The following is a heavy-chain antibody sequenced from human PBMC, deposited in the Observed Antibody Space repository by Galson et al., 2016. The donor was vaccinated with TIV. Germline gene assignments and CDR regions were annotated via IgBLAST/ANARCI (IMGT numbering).Heavy chain of an antibody. J-gene: IGHJ4*02. CDR2: INPRTDET. CDR1: GYVFPDFY. CDR3: AREGDSGDWRLEY. D-gene: IGHD2-21*02. Sequence: SVKVSCKASGYVFPDFYVHWVRQAPGLGFEWMGRINPRTDETKYAENFQGRIAIIRDTSSPSVHLELTGLTSDDTATYYCAREGDSGDWRLEYWGPGTLVAVSS. V-gene: IGHV1-2*06.